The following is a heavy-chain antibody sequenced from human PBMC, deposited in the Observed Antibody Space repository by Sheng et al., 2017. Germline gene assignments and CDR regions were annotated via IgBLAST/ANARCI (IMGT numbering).Heavy chain of an antibody. CDR1: GFTFSSYS. D-gene: IGHD1-26*01. J-gene: IGHJ5*02. Sequence: EVQLVESGGGLVKPGGSLRLSCAASGFTFSSYSMNWVRQAPGKGLEWVSSISSSSSYIYYADSVKGRFTISRDNAKNSLYLQMNSLRAEDTAVYYCAGPFGVGATTKNNWFDPWGQGTLVTVSS. V-gene: IGHV3-21*01. CDR3: AGPFGVGATTKNNWFDP. CDR2: ISSSSSYI.